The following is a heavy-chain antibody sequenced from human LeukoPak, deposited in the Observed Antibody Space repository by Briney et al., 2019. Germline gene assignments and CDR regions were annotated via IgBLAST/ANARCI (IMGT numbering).Heavy chain of an antibody. CDR2: INHSGST. V-gene: IGHV4-34*01. Sequence: SETLSLTCAVYGGSFSGYYWSWIRQPPGKGLEWIGEINHSGSTNYNPSLKSRVTISVDTSKNQFSLKLSSVTAADTAVYYCARGSPRVLWFGELLAYYFDYWGQGTLVTVSS. CDR3: ARGSPRVLWFGELLAYYFDY. D-gene: IGHD3-10*01. CDR1: GGSFSGYY. J-gene: IGHJ4*02.